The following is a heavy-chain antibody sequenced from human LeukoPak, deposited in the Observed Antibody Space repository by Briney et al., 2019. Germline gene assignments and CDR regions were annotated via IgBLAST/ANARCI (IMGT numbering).Heavy chain of an antibody. CDR2: ISGSGGST. V-gene: IGHV3-23*01. D-gene: IGHD3-22*01. CDR3: AKAVYYYDSSGYYYFDY. Sequence: GGSLRLSCAASGFTFSSYAISWVRQAPGHRLDLVSAISGSGGSTYYADSVKGRFTISRDNSKNTLYLQMNSLRAEDTAVYYCAKAVYYYDSSGYYYFDYWGQGTLVTVSS. CDR1: GFTFSSYA. J-gene: IGHJ4*02.